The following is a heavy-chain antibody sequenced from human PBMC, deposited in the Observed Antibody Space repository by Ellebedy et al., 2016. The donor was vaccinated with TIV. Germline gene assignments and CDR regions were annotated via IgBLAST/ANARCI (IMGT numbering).Heavy chain of an antibody. V-gene: IGHV4-34*01. D-gene: IGHD3-22*01. J-gene: IGHJ4*02. CDR2: IDHSGNT. CDR1: GGSFSAYY. CDR3: ARLRRYYYDSSGYPRGYYFDY. Sequence: SETLSLTCAVFGGSFSAYYWSWIRQPPEKGLEWIGEIDHSGNTNYSPSLKSRVTISVDTSKNQFSLKLSSVTAADTAVYYCARLRRYYYDSSGYPRGYYFDYWGQGTLVTVSS.